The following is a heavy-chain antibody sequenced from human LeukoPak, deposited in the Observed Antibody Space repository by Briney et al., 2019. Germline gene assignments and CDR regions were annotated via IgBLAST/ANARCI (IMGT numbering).Heavy chain of an antibody. J-gene: IGHJ4*02. CDR2: IYYSGST. CDR3: ARQVYTDYGDYGYYFDY. D-gene: IGHD4-17*01. Sequence: SETLSLTCTVSGGSISSSSYYWGWIRQPPGKGLEWIGSIYYSGSTYYNPSLKSRVTISVDTSKNQFSLKLSSVTAADTAVYYCARQVYTDYGDYGYYFDYWGQGTLVTVSS. V-gene: IGHV4-39*01. CDR1: GGSISSSSYY.